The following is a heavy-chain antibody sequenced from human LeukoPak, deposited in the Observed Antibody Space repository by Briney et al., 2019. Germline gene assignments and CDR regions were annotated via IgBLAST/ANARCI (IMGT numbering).Heavy chain of an antibody. CDR2: VGTKAKSYTT. D-gene: IGHD4-11*01. J-gene: IGHJ6*03. CDR1: GVTFSGSA. Sequence: GGSLKRSCAASGVTFSGSAMHWVRQPSGKGLEWVGRVGTKAKSYTTAYGASVKGRFTISRDDSKNTAYLQMNSLKTEDTAVYYCTTSTVTTNYYYSSMDVWGKGTTVTVSS. V-gene: IGHV3-73*01. CDR3: TTSTVTTNYYYSSMDV.